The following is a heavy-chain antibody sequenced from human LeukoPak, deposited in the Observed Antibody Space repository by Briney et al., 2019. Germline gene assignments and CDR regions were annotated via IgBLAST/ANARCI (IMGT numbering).Heavy chain of an antibody. CDR2: MYSGGKT. V-gene: IGHV3-53*01. Sequence: GGSLRLSCAASGFTVSSNYMSWVRQAPGKGLEWASVMYSGGKTYYADSVKGRFTISRDNSKNTLHLQMNSLRAEDTAVYYCVREGYNNTWYRSWGQGTLVTVSS. D-gene: IGHD6-13*01. CDR3: VREGYNNTWYRS. CDR1: GFTVSSNY. J-gene: IGHJ5*02.